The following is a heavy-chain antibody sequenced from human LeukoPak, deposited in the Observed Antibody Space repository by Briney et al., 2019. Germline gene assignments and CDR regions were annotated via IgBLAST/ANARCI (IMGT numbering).Heavy chain of an antibody. CDR1: GFSFSTYA. V-gene: IGHV3-23*01. CDR2: ITGGGGTT. Sequence: GGSLRLSCSTSGFSFSTYAMGWVRQAPGKGLEWVSTITGGGGTTYYADSVKGRFTISRDNLKNTLYLQMNSLRDDDTAVYYCARPRENYYHRPFHHWGQGTVVAVSS. D-gene: IGHD3-10*01. CDR3: ARPRENYYHRPFHH. J-gene: IGHJ1*01.